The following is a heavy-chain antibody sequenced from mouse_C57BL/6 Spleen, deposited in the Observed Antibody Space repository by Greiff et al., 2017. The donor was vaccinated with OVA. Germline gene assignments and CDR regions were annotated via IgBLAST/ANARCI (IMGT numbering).Heavy chain of an antibody. Sequence: VQVVESGPELVKPGASVKISCKASGYAFSSSWMNWVKQRPGKGLEWIGRIYPGDGDTNYNGKFKGKATLTADKSSSTAYMQLSSLTSEDSAVYFCARSYQAWFAYWGQGTLVTVSA. D-gene: IGHD3-2*02. CDR2: IYPGDGDT. J-gene: IGHJ3*01. V-gene: IGHV1-82*01. CDR1: GYAFSSSW. CDR3: ARSYQAWFAY.